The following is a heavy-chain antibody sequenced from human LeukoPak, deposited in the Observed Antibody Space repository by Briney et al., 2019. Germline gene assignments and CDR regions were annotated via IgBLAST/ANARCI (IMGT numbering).Heavy chain of an antibody. V-gene: IGHV1-46*01. J-gene: IGHJ4*02. D-gene: IGHD6-13*01. CDR3: ARATGYSSSWAPFEY. Sequence: SVKVSCKASGYTFTSYYMHWVRQAPGQGLEWMGIINPSGGSTSYAQKFQGRVTMTRDMSTSTVYMELSSLRYEDTAVYYCARATGYSSSWAPFEYWGQGILVTVSS. CDR2: INPSGGST. CDR1: GYTFTSYY.